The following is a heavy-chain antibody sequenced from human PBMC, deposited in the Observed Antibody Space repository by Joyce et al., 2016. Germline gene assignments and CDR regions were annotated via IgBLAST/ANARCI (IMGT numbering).Heavy chain of an antibody. D-gene: IGHD2-8*01. Sequence: QLQLQESGPGLVKPSETLSLTCTVSGGSINSSFYYWGWIRQPPGRGLEWIGSISHSGSTYYSPSLKSRVAMSLDTSKNQFSLKLTSVTAADTAFHYCVREIMVGDPGALDIWGPGSMVTVSS. CDR2: ISHSGST. CDR1: GGSINSSFYY. V-gene: IGHV4-39*07. CDR3: VREIMVGDPGALDI. J-gene: IGHJ3*02.